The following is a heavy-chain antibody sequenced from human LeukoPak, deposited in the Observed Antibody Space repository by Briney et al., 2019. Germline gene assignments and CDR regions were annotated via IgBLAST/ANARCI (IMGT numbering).Heavy chain of an antibody. CDR1: GFTFSNYA. CDR2: ISGSGGGT. D-gene: IGHD2-2*01. CDR3: AKGYCSLTSCANHL. J-gene: IGHJ2*01. Sequence: PGGSLRLSCAASGFTFSNYAMSWVRQAPGKGLEWVSAISGSGGGTYYTDSVKGRFTISRDNSKNTLYLQMNSLRAEDTAVYYCAKGYCSLTSCANHLWGRGTLVTVSS. V-gene: IGHV3-23*01.